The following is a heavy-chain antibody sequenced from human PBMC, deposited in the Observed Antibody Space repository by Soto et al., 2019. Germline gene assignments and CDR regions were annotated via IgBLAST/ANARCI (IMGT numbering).Heavy chain of an antibody. CDR3: ATRWAGSGSDYFRSIQPLDY. V-gene: IGHV3-30*03. J-gene: IGHJ4*02. D-gene: IGHD1-26*01. Sequence: ESGVGVVQPGRSLRLSCAASGFTFSRYGMHWVRQAPGKGLEWVAVISYDGSNKYYADSVKGRFTISRDNSKNTLYLQMNRLRAEDTAVYYSATRWAGSGSDYFRSIQPLDYWGQGTLVTVSS. CDR2: ISYDGSNK. CDR1: GFTFSRYG.